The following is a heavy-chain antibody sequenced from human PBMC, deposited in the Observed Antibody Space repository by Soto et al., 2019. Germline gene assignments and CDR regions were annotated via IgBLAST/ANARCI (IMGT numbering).Heavy chain of an antibody. CDR2: IVVGSGNT. Sequence: SVTVAFTDSGFTFTSSAVQCVRQARGQRLEWIGWIVVGSGNTNYAQKFQERVTITRDMSTSTAYMELSSLRSEDTAVYYCAAPPGIAAAGTNYWGQGTLVTVSS. CDR1: GFTFTSSA. V-gene: IGHV1-58*01. CDR3: AAPPGIAAAGTNY. D-gene: IGHD6-13*01. J-gene: IGHJ4*02.